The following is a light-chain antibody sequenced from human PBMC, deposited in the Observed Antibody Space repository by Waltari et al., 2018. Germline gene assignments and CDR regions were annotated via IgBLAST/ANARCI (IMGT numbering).Light chain of an antibody. V-gene: IGKV3D-20*01. CDR2: DTS. CDR1: QSVSSGF. CDR3: QQYGDSPRT. J-gene: IGKJ1*01. Sequence: EVVLTQSPGTLSLSPGDRATLSCGASQSVSSGFLAWYQQKPGLAPRLLIYDTSTRATGVPDRFRGSGSGREFALSISRLEPEDFAVYYCQQYGDSPRTFGQGTKVEIK.